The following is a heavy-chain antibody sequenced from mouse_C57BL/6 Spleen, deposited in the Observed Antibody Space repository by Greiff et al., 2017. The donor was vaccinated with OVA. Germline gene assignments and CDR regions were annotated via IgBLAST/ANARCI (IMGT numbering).Heavy chain of an antibody. CDR3: TRAYYYGSSDWYFDV. Sequence: QVQLQQSGAELVSPGASVTLSCKASGYTFTDYEMHWVKQTPVHGLEWIGAIDPETGGTAYNQKFKGKAILTADKSSSTAYMELRSLTSEDSAVYYCTRAYYYGSSDWYFDVWGTGTTVTVSS. CDR1: GYTFTDYE. V-gene: IGHV1-15*01. J-gene: IGHJ1*03. CDR2: IDPETGGT. D-gene: IGHD1-1*01.